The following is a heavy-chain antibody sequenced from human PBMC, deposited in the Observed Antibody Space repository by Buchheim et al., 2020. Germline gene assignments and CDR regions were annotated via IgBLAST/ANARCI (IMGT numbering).Heavy chain of an antibody. CDR2: ISGTGDNT. D-gene: IGHD3-10*01. J-gene: IGHJ4*02. CDR3: GGYKTPYFRFDY. Sequence: EVQLLESGGDLVQPGGSLRLSCAASGFTFGSYAMGWVRQAPGKGLEWLSGISGTGDNTYYADSVKGRFTISRDNSKNILYLQMNSLRAEDTALYYCGGYKTPYFRFDYWGPGTL. V-gene: IGHV3-23*01. CDR1: GFTFGSYA.